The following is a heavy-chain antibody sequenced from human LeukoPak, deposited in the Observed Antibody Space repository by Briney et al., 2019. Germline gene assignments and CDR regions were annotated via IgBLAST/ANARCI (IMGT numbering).Heavy chain of an antibody. CDR2: ISGSGYSP. D-gene: IGHD6-13*01. V-gene: IGHV3-23*01. Sequence: GGSLRLSCAASGFTFSNYAMRWVRQAPGKGLEWVSAISGSGYSPYYADPVKGRFSISRDNSKNTLYLQMSSLSAEDTAIYYCAKAEQLGTWYYFALDVWGQGATVTVSS. CDR1: GFTFSNYA. J-gene: IGHJ6*02. CDR3: AKAEQLGTWYYFALDV.